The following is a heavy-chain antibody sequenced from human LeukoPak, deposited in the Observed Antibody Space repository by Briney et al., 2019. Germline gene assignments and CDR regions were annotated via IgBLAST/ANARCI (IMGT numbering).Heavy chain of an antibody. Sequence: GGSLRLSCAASGFTFSSYWMHWVRQAPGKGLVWVSRINSDGSSTSYADSVKGRFTISRDNAKNTLYLQMNSLRAEDTAVYYCARELMDSYYYYGMDVWGQGTTVTVSS. J-gene: IGHJ6*02. V-gene: IGHV3-74*01. CDR3: ARELMDSYYYYGMDV. CDR2: INSDGSST. D-gene: IGHD3-10*01. CDR1: GFTFSSYW.